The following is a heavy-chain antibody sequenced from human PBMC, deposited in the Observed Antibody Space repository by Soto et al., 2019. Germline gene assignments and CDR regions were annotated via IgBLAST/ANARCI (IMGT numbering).Heavy chain of an antibody. CDR1: GDTFTSHA. Sequence: ASVKGSCKAAGDTFTSHAMHWVRQNPGQTIEWMGWINASNGNTKYSQRFQGRVTITRDTSASTAYMELCSLRSEDTAVYYCAGSITPHHTYCIDXPGQEPRVSVS. CDR3: AGSITPHHTYCIDX. J-gene: IGHJ6*02. D-gene: IGHD1-20*01. V-gene: IGHV1-3*01. CDR2: INASNGNT.